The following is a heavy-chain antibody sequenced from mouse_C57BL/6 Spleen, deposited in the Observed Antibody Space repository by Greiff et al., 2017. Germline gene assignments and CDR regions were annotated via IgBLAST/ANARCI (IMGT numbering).Heavy chain of an antibody. V-gene: IGHV1-50*01. J-gene: IGHJ2*01. CDR2: IDPSDSYT. Sequence: QVHVKQSGAELVKPGASVKLSCKASGYTFTSYWMQWVKQRPGQGLEWIGEIDPSDSYTNYNQKFKGKATLTVDTSSSTAYMQLSSLTSEDSAVYYCARSRQLRLRDYFDYWGQGTTLTVSS. CDR1: GYTFTSYW. D-gene: IGHD3-2*02. CDR3: ARSRQLRLRDYFDY.